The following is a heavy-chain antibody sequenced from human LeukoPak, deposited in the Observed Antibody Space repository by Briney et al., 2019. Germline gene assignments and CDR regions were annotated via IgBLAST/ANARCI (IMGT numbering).Heavy chain of an antibody. V-gene: IGHV3-21*01. Sequence: PGGSLRLSCSASGFTFSNYWMNWVRQAPGKGLEWVSSISSSSSYIYYADSVKGRFTISRDNSKNSLYLQMNSLRAEDTSVYYCARGGSGSSHFDYWGQGTLVTVSS. D-gene: IGHD3-10*01. J-gene: IGHJ4*02. CDR2: ISSSSSYI. CDR1: GFTFSNYW. CDR3: ARGGSGSSHFDY.